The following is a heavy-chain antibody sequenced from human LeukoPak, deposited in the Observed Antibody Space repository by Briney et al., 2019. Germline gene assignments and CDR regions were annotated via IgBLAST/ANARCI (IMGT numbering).Heavy chain of an antibody. CDR3: TTDYPALWSGYRDAFDI. D-gene: IGHD3-3*01. V-gene: IGHV3-73*01. Sequence: GGSLRLSCAASGFTFSGSAMHWVRQASGKGLEWVGRIRSKANSYATAYAASVKGRFTISRDDSKNTAYLQMNSLKTEDTAVYYCTTDYPALWSGYRDAFDIWGQGTMVTVSS. J-gene: IGHJ3*02. CDR1: GFTFSGSA. CDR2: IRSKANSYAT.